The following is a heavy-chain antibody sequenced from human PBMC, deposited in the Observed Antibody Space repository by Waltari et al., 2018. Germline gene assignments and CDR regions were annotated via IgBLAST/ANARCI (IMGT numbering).Heavy chain of an antibody. CDR3: VRLEDCSGPGGNCYSGDSFALDV. Sequence: QVQLQQWGAGLLQPSETLSLTCGVYGGSFSGYYWGWIRQPPGKGLEWIGEINHAGKRNSNPSFRSRVTMVVDTSRSQFSRKLSSMTAADTALYYCVRLEDCSGPGGNCYSGDSFALDVWGQGTTVTVSS. CDR1: GGSFSGYY. CDR2: INHAGKR. V-gene: IGHV4-34*02. D-gene: IGHD2-21*02. J-gene: IGHJ6*02.